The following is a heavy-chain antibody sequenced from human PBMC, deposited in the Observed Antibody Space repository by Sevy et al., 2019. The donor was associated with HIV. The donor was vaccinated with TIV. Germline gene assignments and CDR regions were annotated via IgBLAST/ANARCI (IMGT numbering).Heavy chain of an antibody. V-gene: IGHV3-21*01. CDR3: ARAAYYCSTTSCYIDY. CDR1: GFTFSAYT. Sequence: GGSLRLSCAASGFTFSAYTMNWVRQAPGKGLEWVSSISSSSSYIYYADSVKGRFTISRDNAKNSLYLQMNSLRVEDTAVYYCARAAYYCSTTSCYIDYWGQGTLVTVSS. J-gene: IGHJ4*02. CDR2: ISSSSSYI. D-gene: IGHD2-2*02.